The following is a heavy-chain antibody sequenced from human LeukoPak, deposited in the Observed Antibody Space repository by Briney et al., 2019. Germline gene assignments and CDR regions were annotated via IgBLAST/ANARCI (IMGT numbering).Heavy chain of an antibody. D-gene: IGHD6-19*01. V-gene: IGHV3-23*01. J-gene: IGHJ4*02. CDR1: GFTFSSYA. Sequence: GGSLRLSCAASGFTFSSYAMSWVRQAPGKGLEWVSAISGSGGSTYYADSVKGRFTISRDNSKNTLYLQMNSLRAEDTAVYYCANCEYPSGWTFDYWDQGTLVTVSS. CDR3: ANCEYPSGWTFDY. CDR2: ISGSGGST.